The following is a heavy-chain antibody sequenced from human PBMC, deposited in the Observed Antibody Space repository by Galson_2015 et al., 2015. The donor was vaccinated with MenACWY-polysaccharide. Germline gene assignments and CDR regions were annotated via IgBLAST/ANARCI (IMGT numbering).Heavy chain of an antibody. CDR3: ARTGRRDRGGGTDV. V-gene: IGHV3-7*01. D-gene: IGHD1-14*01. CDR1: GFTLNNYW. J-gene: IGHJ6*02. Sequence: SLRLSCATSGFTLNNYWMNWVRQAPGKGLEWVANIKPGGSEKYYVDSVKGRFTISRDNAKDSLYLQMNSLRDEDTAMYFCARTGRRDRGGGTDVWGQGTTVTVSS. CDR2: IKPGGSEK.